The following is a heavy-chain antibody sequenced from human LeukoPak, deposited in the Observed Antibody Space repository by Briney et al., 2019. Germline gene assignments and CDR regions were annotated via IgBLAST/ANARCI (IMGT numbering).Heavy chain of an antibody. CDR2: INLNTGDT. Sequence: GAPVKVSCKASGFTSIGYYMHWVRQAPGQGLEWMGWINLNTGDTDYAPKFQGRVTMTSDTSITTAYMELSRLRYDDTAVYYCARDQRALDYWGRGTLVTVSS. J-gene: IGHJ4*02. CDR1: GFTSIGYY. V-gene: IGHV1-2*02. CDR3: ARDQRALDY.